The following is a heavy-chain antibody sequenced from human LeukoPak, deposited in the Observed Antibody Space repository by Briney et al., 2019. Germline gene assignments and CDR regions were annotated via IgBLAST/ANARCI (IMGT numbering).Heavy chain of an antibody. CDR3: ARPPSITNPYYGLDV. J-gene: IGHJ6*02. CDR1: GYSISSNN. Sequence: LSLTCAVSGYSISSNNWWAWVRQAPGKGLEWVSSISSTGVTIYYTDSVKGRFTISRDNAKNSVYLQMNSLRAEDTAVYYCARPPSITNPYYGLDVWGQGTSVTVSS. D-gene: IGHD3-3*01. V-gene: IGHV3-48*03. CDR2: ISSTGVTI.